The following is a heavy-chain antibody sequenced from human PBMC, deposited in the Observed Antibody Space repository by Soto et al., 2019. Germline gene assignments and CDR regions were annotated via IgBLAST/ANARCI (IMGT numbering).Heavy chain of an antibody. CDR1: GGTFRSYA. D-gene: IGHD2-2*01. CDR2: FIPIFGTA. V-gene: IGHV1-69*01. Sequence: QVQLVQSGAEVKKPGSSVKVSCNASGGTFRSYAISWVRQAPGQGLEWMGGFIPIFGTANYAQKFQGRVTITADESTSTAYMELSSLRSEDTAVYYCARPAAMRYYYYCMDVWGQGTTVTVSS. CDR3: ARPAAMRYYYYCMDV. J-gene: IGHJ6*02.